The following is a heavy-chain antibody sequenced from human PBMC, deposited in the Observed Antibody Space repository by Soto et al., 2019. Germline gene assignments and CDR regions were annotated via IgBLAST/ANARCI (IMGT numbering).Heavy chain of an antibody. J-gene: IGHJ4*02. D-gene: IGHD6-13*01. CDR3: ARYRREAVAGYTLDN. CDR2: VYNSGST. CDR1: GGSISRNY. Sequence: SETLSLPCTVSGGSISRNYWTWIRQPPGKGLEWIGYVYNSGSTNYNPSLKSRVTISEDTSKSQFSLKVNSMTAADTAVYYCARYRREAVAGYTLDNWGQGILVTVSS. V-gene: IGHV4-59*01.